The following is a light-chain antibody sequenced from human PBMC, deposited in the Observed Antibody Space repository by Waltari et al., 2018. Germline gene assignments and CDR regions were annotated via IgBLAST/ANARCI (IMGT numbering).Light chain of an antibody. V-gene: IGLV1-51*01. Sequence: QSVLTQPPSVSAAPGQKVNISCSGSSSILGNASLSWYQQLPTTAPKLLIYDNDERPSGIPDRFSGSKSGTSATLAITGLQTWDEADYYCGAWDSSLSAFVFGGGTTLTVV. CDR2: DND. CDR3: GAWDSSLSAFV. CDR1: SSILGNAS. J-gene: IGLJ2*01.